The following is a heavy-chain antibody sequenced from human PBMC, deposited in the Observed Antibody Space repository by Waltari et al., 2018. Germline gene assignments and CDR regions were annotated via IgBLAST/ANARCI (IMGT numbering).Heavy chain of an antibody. Sequence: EVQLVQSGAEVKKPGATVKISCKASGYTFTDYYMHWVQQAPGKGLEWMGRVDPEDGETRYAEKFQGRVTITADKSTSTAYMELSSLRSEDTAVYYCATYLPGGTMVQGVMVNEAPLPDYWGQGTLVTVSS. CDR2: VDPEDGET. CDR1: GYTFTDYY. CDR3: ATYLPGGTMVQGVMVNEAPLPDY. D-gene: IGHD3-10*01. J-gene: IGHJ4*02. V-gene: IGHV1-69-2*01.